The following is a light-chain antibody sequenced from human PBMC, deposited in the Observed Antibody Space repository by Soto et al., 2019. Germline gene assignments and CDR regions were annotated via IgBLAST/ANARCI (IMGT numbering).Light chain of an antibody. CDR2: DVS. CDR3: QQYGSSPT. CDR1: QSVSSSY. V-gene: IGKV3-20*01. Sequence: EIELTQSPGTLSLSPGERATRACRSSQSVSSSYLAWYQHKPGQAPRLLIYDVSSRATGIPDRFSGSGSGTDFTLTISRLEPEDFAVYYCQQYGSSPTFGQGTKVEIK. J-gene: IGKJ1*01.